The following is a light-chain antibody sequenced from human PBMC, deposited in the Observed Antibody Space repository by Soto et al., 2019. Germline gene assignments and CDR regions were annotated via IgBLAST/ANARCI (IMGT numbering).Light chain of an antibody. CDR2: EVS. CDR1: STEFRDYKY. CDR3: SAYLNRXVI. J-gene: IGLJ2*01. V-gene: IGLV2-14*01. Sequence: QSVLTQPASVAGSPGQSITISCTGTSTEFRDYKYVSWYQQSPGSAPKLLIYEVSNRPSGVSNRFSGSKSGNTASLTISGLRAEDAAXXYXSAYLNRXVIFGGGTK.